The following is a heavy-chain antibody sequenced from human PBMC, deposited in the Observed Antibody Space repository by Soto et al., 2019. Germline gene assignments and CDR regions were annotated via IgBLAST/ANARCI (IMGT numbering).Heavy chain of an antibody. CDR3: ARTYYRGYCSSTSCSGRYNWFDP. CDR1: GGSFSGYY. Sequence: ETLSLTCAVYGGSFSGYYWSWIRQPPGKGLEWIGEINHSGSTNYNPSLKSRVTISVDTSKNQFSLKLSSVTAADTAAYYCARTYYRGYCSSTSCSGRYNWFDPWGQGTLVTVSS. CDR2: INHSGST. V-gene: IGHV4-34*01. D-gene: IGHD2-2*01. J-gene: IGHJ5*02.